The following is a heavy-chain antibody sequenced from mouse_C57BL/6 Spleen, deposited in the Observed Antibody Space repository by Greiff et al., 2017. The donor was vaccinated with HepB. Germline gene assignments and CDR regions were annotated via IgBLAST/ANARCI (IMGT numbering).Heavy chain of an antibody. Sequence: QVQLQQPGAELVRPGSSVKLSCKASGYTFTSYWMHWVKQRPIQGLEWIGNIDPSDSETHYNQKFKDKATLTVDKSSSTAYMQLSSLTSEDSAVYYCAREDPTVVATRGYLDYWGQGTTLTVSS. D-gene: IGHD1-1*01. CDR3: AREDPTVVATRGYLDY. CDR1: GYTFTSYW. J-gene: IGHJ2*01. V-gene: IGHV1-52*01. CDR2: IDPSDSET.